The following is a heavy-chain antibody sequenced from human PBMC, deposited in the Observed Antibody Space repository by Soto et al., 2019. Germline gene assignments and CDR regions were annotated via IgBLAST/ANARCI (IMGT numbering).Heavy chain of an antibody. J-gene: IGHJ2*01. Sequence: QVQLVQSGAEVKKPGSSVKVSCKASGGTFSNYPVSWVRQAPGQGLAWMGGIIPIFGTVNYAKKFQGRLTITADESPSTAYMQLSSLRSEDTAVYYCARGNPGSLQLGYFALWARGPVVTVPS. D-gene: IGHD1-1*01. V-gene: IGHV1-69*12. CDR2: IIPIFGTV. CDR3: ARGNPGSLQLGYFAL. CDR1: GGTFSNYP.